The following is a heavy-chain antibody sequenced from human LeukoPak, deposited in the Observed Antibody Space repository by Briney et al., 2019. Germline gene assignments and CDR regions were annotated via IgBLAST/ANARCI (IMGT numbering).Heavy chain of an antibody. V-gene: IGHV3-23*01. CDR3: AKDTAGELGFDI. CDR2: ISGSGGGT. CDR1: GSIFSSYA. Sequence: PGGSLRLSCAASGSIFSSYAMSWVRQAPGKGPEWVSGISGSGGGTYYADSVKGRFTISRDNSKSTLYLQMNSLRAEDTAVYYCAKDTAGELGFDIWGQGTMVTVSS. D-gene: IGHD1-26*01. J-gene: IGHJ3*02.